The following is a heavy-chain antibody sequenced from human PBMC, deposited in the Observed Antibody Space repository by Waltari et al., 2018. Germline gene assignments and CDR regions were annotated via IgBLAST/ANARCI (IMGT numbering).Heavy chain of an antibody. CDR1: GIHLSSWA. CDR2: SSGTGSTT. D-gene: IGHD5-12*01. Sequence: EEQLLESGGGLLQPGGSLRLPCQASGIHLSSWAMHLVRQAPGKGLEWVASSSGTGSTTYYVDSVRGRFTISRDNSKNTLYLEMNSLRAEDTAVYYCAKDGYNWVALDVWGPGTTVTISS. CDR3: AKDGYNWVALDV. V-gene: IGHV3-23*01. J-gene: IGHJ3*01.